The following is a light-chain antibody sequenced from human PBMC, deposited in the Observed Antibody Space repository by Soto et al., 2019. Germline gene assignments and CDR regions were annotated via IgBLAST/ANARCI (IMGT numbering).Light chain of an antibody. J-gene: IGKJ1*01. CDR2: SAS. CDR3: QQNGSSPWT. CDR1: QSAFSSY. V-gene: IGKV3-20*01. Sequence: ETVLTQSPGTLSLSPGERATLSCRASQSAFSSYLAWFQKKPGQAPRLLIYSASSRATGVPDRFSGSGSGTDFTLTISRLEPEDFAVYYCQQNGSSPWTLGQGTKVEIK.